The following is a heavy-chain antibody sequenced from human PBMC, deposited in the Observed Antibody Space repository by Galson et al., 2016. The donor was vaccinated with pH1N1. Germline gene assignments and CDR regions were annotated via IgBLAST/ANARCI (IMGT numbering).Heavy chain of an antibody. CDR3: ARGGPEHRYSGPRYAAFDI. CDR2: ISVYDGKT. J-gene: IGHJ3*02. D-gene: IGHD5-12*01. Sequence: SVKVSCKASGYDFINSGVNWVRQAPGQGLEWMGWISVYDGKTVYAEKVQGRVTMTTDTSTNTAHMEVRSLESDDTAVYYCARGGPEHRYSGPRYAAFDIWGQGTLVTVSS. V-gene: IGHV1-18*04. CDR1: GYDFINSG.